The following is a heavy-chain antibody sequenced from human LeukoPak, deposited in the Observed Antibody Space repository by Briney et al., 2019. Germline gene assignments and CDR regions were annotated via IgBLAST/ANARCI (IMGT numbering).Heavy chain of an antibody. D-gene: IGHD3-22*01. J-gene: IGHJ4*02. Sequence: GGSLRLSCAVSGITLSNYGMSWVRQAPGKGLEWVAGISDSGGRTNYADSVKGRFTISRDNPKNTLYLQMNSLRAEDTAVYFCAKRGVVIRVILVGFHKEAYYFDSWGRGALVTVSS. CDR3: AKRGVVIRVILVGFHKEAYYFDS. V-gene: IGHV3-23*01. CDR2: ISDSGGRT. CDR1: GITLSNYG.